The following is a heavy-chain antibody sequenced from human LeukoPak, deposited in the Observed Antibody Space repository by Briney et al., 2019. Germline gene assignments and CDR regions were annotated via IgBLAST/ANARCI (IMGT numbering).Heavy chain of an antibody. J-gene: IGHJ5*02. V-gene: IGHV4-59*01. D-gene: IGHD3-3*01. CDR2: IYYSGST. CDR1: GGSISSYY. Sequence: SETLSLTXTVSGGSISSYYWSWIRQPPGKGLEWIGYIYYSGSTNYNPSLKSRVTISVDTSKNQFSLKLSSVTAADTAVYYCARATRYGFWSGYPWWFDPWGQGTLVTVPS. CDR3: ARATRYGFWSGYPWWFDP.